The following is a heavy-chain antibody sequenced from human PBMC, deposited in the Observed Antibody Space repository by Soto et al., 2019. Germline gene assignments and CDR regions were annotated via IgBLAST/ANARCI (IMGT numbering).Heavy chain of an antibody. D-gene: IGHD6-13*01. J-gene: IGHJ4*02. Sequence: PGESLKISCKGSGYSFTSYWISWVRQMPGKGLEWMGRIDPSDSYTNYSPSFQGHVTISADKSISTAYLQWSSLKASDTAMYYCARHSTDSSSWSYFDYWGQGTLVTVS. CDR1: GYSFTSYW. CDR3: ARHSTDSSSWSYFDY. CDR2: IDPSDSYT. V-gene: IGHV5-10-1*01.